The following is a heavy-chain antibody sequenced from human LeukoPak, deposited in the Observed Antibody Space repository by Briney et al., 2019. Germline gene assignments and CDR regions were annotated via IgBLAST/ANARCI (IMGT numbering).Heavy chain of an antibody. J-gene: IGHJ5*02. CDR2: IYTSGST. Sequence: SETLSLTCTVSGGSISSGSYYWSWIRQPAGMGLEWIGRIYTSGSTNYNPSLKSRVTISVDTSKNQFSLKLSSVTAADTAVYYCAREGTAFDPWGQGTLVTVSS. CDR1: GGSISSGSYY. CDR3: AREGTAFDP. D-gene: IGHD1-1*01. V-gene: IGHV4-61*02.